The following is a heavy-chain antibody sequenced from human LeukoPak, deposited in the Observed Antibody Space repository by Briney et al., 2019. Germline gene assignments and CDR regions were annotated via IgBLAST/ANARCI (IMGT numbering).Heavy chain of an antibody. CDR2: MNPNSGNT. V-gene: IGHV1-8*01. CDR3: ARAQSGTPPHAFDI. D-gene: IGHD1-1*01. Sequence: ASVKVSCKASGYTFTSYDMNWVRQATGQGLEWMGWMNPNSGNTGYAQKFQGRVTMTRDTSISTAYMELSSLRSEDTAVYYCARAQSGTPPHAFDIWGQGTMVTVSS. J-gene: IGHJ3*02. CDR1: GYTFTSYD.